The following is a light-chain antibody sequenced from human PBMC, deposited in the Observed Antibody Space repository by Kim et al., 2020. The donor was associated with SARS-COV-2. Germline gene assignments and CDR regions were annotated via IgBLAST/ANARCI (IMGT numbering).Light chain of an antibody. CDR3: GAWDSSLSAGV. V-gene: IGLV1-51*01. CDR1: GSNIGNNY. J-gene: IGLJ1*01. Sequence: QKVTSSCAGSGSNIGNNYVSWYQQLPGTAPKLLIYDSNKRPSGIPDRFSGSKSGTSATLGITGLQTGDEADYYCGAWDSSLSAGVFGTGTKVTVL. CDR2: DSN.